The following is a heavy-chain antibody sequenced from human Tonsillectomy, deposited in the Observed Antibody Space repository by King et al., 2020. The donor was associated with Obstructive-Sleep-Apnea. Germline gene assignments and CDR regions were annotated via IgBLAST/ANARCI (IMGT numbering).Heavy chain of an antibody. Sequence: LQLQESGPGLVKPSETLSLTCTVSVGSISSSSYYWGLIRQPPGKGLEWIGCIHYSGSTYHNPSLASRVTISVDTSKNQFSLKLSSVTAADTALYYCASQTSYYLGDFDYWGQGTLVTVSS. CDR1: VGSISSSSYY. J-gene: IGHJ4*02. CDR3: ASQTSYYLGDFDY. V-gene: IGHV4-39*01. D-gene: IGHD3-22*01. CDR2: IHYSGST.